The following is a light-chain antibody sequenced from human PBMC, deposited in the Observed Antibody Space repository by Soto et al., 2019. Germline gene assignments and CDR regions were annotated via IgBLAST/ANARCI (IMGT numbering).Light chain of an antibody. CDR3: NSYTSGNTYV. CDR1: SSDIGSYNR. V-gene: IGLV2-18*02. CDR2: EVS. Sequence: QSVLTQPPSVSGSPGQSVTISCTGTSSDIGSYNRVSWYQQPPGTAPKLMIYEVSNRPSGVPDRFSGSKSGNTASLTISGLQPEDEADYYCNSYTSGNTYVFGTGTRSPS. J-gene: IGLJ1*01.